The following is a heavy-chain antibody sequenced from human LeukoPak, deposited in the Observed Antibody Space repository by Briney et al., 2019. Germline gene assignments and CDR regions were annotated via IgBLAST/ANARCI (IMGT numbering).Heavy chain of an antibody. CDR3: ARSYCSSTSCYTPY. J-gene: IGHJ4*02. V-gene: IGHV1-2*02. Sequence: ASVKVSCKASGYTFTGYYMHWVRQAPGQGLEWMGWINPNSGDTNYTQKFQGRVTMTKDTSISTAYMELSRLRSDDTAVYYCARSYCSSTSCYTPYWGQGTLVTVSS. D-gene: IGHD2-2*02. CDR1: GYTFTGYY. CDR2: INPNSGDT.